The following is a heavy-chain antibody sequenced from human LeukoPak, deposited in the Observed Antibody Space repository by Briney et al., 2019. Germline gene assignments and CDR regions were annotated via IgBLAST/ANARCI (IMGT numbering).Heavy chain of an antibody. CDR1: GFTFSSYA. V-gene: IGHV3-21*01. CDR2: ISSSSSYI. J-gene: IGHJ4*02. Sequence: GGSLRLSCAASGFTFSSYAMHWVRQAPGKGLEWVSSISSSSSYIYYADSVKGRFTISRDNAKNSLYLQMNSLRAEDTAVYYCARVVGYCSGGSCRSSYFDYWGQGTLVTVSS. CDR3: ARVVGYCSGGSCRSSYFDY. D-gene: IGHD2-15*01.